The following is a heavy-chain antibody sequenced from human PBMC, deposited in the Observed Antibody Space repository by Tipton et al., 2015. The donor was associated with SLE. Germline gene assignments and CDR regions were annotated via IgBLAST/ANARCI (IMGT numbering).Heavy chain of an antibody. J-gene: IGHJ4*02. CDR3: SKDSLHSSGRRSVY. CDR1: GYSISSGYY. Sequence: TLSLTCTVSGYSISSGYYWGWIRQPPGKGLEWIGSIYHSGSTYYNPSLKSRVTISVDTSKNQFSLKLSSVTATDTAVYYCSKDSLHSSGRRSVYWGRGTLVTVSS. D-gene: IGHD6-19*01. CDR2: IYHSGST. V-gene: IGHV4-38-2*02.